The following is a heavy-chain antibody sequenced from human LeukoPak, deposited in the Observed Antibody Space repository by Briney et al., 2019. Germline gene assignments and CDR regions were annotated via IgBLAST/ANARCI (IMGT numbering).Heavy chain of an antibody. CDR2: FHTASGP. J-gene: IGHJ6*02. Sequence: PGGSLRLSCAASGFTFSNYDMHWVRQAPGKGLEWVSSFHTASGPPDAVSVKGRFTISRENAKNFLFLQMNSLRAGDTAVYYCARGSCSTNNCYERLRRLDVWGQGTTVTVSS. D-gene: IGHD2-2*01. V-gene: IGHV3-13*05. CDR1: GFTFSNYD. CDR3: ARGSCSTNNCYERLRRLDV.